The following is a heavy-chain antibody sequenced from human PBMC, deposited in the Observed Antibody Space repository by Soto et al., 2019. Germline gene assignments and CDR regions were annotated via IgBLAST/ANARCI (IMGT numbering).Heavy chain of an antibody. J-gene: IGHJ4*02. CDR1: GDSITSTHW. CDR2: IYHSGSI. V-gene: IGHV4-4*02. Sequence: SETLSLTCAVSGDSITSTHWWSWVRQPPGKGLELFGEIYHSGSINYSPSLKRRAVISADRSKNEFSLSLYSVTAADTAVYYCTTSQMGEYFDNWGQGTLVTVSS. D-gene: IGHD1-26*01. CDR3: TTSQMGEYFDN.